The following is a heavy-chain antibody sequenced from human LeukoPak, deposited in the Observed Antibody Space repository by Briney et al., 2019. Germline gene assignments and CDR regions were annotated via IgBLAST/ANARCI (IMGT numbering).Heavy chain of an antibody. V-gene: IGHV3-43*02. CDR2: ISGDGGST. D-gene: IGHD3-22*01. CDR3: AKELEEVDDSSEFNY. Sequence: PGGSLRLSCAASGFTFDDYGMHWVRQAPGKGLEWVSLISGDGGSTYYADSVKGRFTISRDNSKNSLYLQMNSLRTEDTALYDCAKELEEVDDSSEFNYWGQGTLVTVSS. J-gene: IGHJ4*02. CDR1: GFTFDDYG.